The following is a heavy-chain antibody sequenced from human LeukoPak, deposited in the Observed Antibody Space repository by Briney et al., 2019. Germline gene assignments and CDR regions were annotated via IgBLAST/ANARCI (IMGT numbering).Heavy chain of an antibody. J-gene: IGHJ4*02. CDR3: ARDRDLNGQYQLPTSGFDY. CDR2: INHSGST. D-gene: IGHD2-2*01. V-gene: IGHV4-34*01. Sequence: PSETLSLTCAVYGGSFSGYYWSWIRQPPGKGLEWIGEINHSGSTNYNPPLKSRVTISVDTSKNQFSLKLSSVTAADTAVYYCARDRDLNGQYQLPTSGFDYWGQGTLVTVSS. CDR1: GGSFSGYY.